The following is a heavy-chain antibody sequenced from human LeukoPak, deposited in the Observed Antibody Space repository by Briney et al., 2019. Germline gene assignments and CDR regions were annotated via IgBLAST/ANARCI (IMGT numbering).Heavy chain of an antibody. D-gene: IGHD3-3*01. CDR1: GFPFSIYN. V-gene: IGHV3-23*01. Sequence: GGSLRLSCTASGFPFSIYNMGWVRQAPGTRLEWVSSISGGSDITNYPDSVKGRFTISRDNSKNTLYLQLNSLRVEDTAVYYCGKYLQPSGHPYALDVWGQGTVVIVS. J-gene: IGHJ3*01. CDR2: ISGGSDIT. CDR3: GKYLQPSGHPYALDV.